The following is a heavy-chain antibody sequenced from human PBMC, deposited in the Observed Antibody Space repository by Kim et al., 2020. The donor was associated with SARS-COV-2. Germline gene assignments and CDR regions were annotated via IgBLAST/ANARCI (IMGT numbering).Heavy chain of an antibody. D-gene: IGHD6-19*01. J-gene: IGHJ4*02. CDR1: GGSFSGYY. Sequence: SETLSLTCAVYGGSFSGYYWSWIRQPPGKGLEWIGEINHSGSTNYNPSLKSRVTISVDTSKNQFSLKLSSVTAADTAVYYCASFIAVAGTPFSVYWGQGTLVTVSS. V-gene: IGHV4-34*01. CDR3: ASFIAVAGTPFSVY. CDR2: INHSGST.